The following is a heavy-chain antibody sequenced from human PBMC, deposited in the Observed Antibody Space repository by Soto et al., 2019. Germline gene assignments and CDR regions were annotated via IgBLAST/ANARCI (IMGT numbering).Heavy chain of an antibody. CDR2: INHSGST. CDR3: ARRPGGYSSSWYSGYYYMDV. Sequence: SETLSLTCAVYGGSFSGYYWSWIRQPPGKGLEWIGEINHSGSTNYNPSLKSRVTISVDTSKNQFSLKLSSVTAADTAVYYCARRPGGYSSSWYSGYYYMDVWGKGTTVTVSS. V-gene: IGHV4-34*01. J-gene: IGHJ6*03. CDR1: GGSFSGYY. D-gene: IGHD6-13*01.